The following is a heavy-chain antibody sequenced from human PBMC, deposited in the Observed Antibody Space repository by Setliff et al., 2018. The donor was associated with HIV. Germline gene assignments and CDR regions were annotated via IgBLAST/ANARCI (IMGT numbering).Heavy chain of an antibody. CDR2: ISWDGDST. CDR3: VKGVEYGDYGSDY. D-gene: IGHD4-17*01. J-gene: IGHJ4*02. CDR1: GFTFDDYT. V-gene: IGHV3-43*01. Sequence: ALRLSCAASGFTFDDYTMHWVRQAPGKGLEWVSLISWDGDSTYYADSVKGRFTISRDNSKNSLYLQMNSLRTEDTALYYCVKGVEYGDYGSDYWGQGTLVTVSS.